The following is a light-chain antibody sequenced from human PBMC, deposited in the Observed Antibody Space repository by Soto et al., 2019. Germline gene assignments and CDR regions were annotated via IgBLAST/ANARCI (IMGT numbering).Light chain of an antibody. Sequence: EIVMTQSPASLSVSPGERATLSCRASQSVSSNLAWYQQRPGQAPRLLIYGASTGATGVPARFSGSGSGTDFTLTIGSLQSEDFAVYYCQQYNNWPRTFGQGTKV. CDR3: QQYNNWPRT. J-gene: IGKJ1*01. V-gene: IGKV3-15*01. CDR2: GAS. CDR1: QSVSSN.